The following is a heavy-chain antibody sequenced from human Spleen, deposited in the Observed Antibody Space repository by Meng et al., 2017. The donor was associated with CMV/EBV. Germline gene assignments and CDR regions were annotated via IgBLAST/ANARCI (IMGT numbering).Heavy chain of an antibody. Sequence: GGSLRLSCAASGFTFSTYWMHWVRQAPGKGLVWVSRSNGDGGSTTYADSVEGRFTISRDNAKNSLYLQMNSLRAEDTAVYYCASAGWFGEFFDYWGQGTLVTVSS. CDR1: GFTFSTYW. J-gene: IGHJ4*02. D-gene: IGHD3-10*01. CDR2: SNGDGGST. CDR3: ASAGWFGEFFDY. V-gene: IGHV3-74*01.